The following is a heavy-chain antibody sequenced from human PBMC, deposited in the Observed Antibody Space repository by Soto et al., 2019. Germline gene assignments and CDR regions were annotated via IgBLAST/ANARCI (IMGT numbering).Heavy chain of an antibody. CDR3: ARHGLNYYYGMDV. CDR2: IYPGDSDT. Sequence: GESLKISCKGSGYSFTSYWIGWVRQMPGKGLEWMGIIYPGDSDTRYSPSFQGQVTISADKSISTTYLQWSSLKASDTAMYYCARHGLNYYYGMDVWGQGTTVTVSS. J-gene: IGHJ6*02. V-gene: IGHV5-51*01. D-gene: IGHD3-10*01. CDR1: GYSFTSYW.